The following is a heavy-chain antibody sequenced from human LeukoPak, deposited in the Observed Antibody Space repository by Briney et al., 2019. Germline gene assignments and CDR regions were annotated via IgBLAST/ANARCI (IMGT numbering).Heavy chain of an antibody. V-gene: IGHV4-39*07. J-gene: IGHJ5*02. CDR3: ASSVDFFSWFDP. Sequence: SETLSLTCTVSGGSISSSSYYWGWIRQPPGKGLGWIGSIYYSGSTYYNPSLKSRVTISVDTSKNQFSLKLSSVTAADTAVYYCASSVDFFSWFDPWGQGTLVTVSS. CDR1: GGSISSSSYY. D-gene: IGHD3-3*01. CDR2: IYYSGST.